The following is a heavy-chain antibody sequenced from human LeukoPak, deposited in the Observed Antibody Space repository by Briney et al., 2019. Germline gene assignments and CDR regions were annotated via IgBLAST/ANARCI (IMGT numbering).Heavy chain of an antibody. J-gene: IGHJ4*02. CDR1: GFTFSNYG. CDR2: ISYHGSNK. D-gene: IGHD1-26*01. CDR3: AKDRGSNTPDY. V-gene: IGHV3-30*18. Sequence: QPGGSLRLSCAASGFTFSNYGMHWVRQAPGKGLEWMALISYHGSNKYYPDSVKGRFTISRDNSKNTLYLQMTSRRAEDTAVYYCAKDRGSNTPDYWGQGTLVIVSS.